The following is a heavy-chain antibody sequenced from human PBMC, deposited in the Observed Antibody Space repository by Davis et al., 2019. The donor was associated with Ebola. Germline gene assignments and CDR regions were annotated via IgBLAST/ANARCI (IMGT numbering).Heavy chain of an antibody. CDR3: ARDPAAYLVVVLAATPHFDY. V-gene: IGHV3-30-3*01. Sequence: GESLKISCAAFGFNVSSDYMSWIRQAPGKGLEWLAVISYDGGNKFYADSVKGRFTISRDTSQNTVYLQMNSLRSEDTAVYYCARDPAAYLVVVLAATPHFDYWGQGTLVTVSS. CDR2: ISYDGGNK. CDR1: GFNVSSDY. D-gene: IGHD2-15*01. J-gene: IGHJ4*02.